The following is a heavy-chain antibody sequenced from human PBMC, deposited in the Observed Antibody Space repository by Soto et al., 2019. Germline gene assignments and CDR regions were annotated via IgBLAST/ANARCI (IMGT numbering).Heavy chain of an antibody. Sequence: PSETLSLTCAVSGGSISSGGYSWSWIRQPPGKGLEWIGYIYHSGSTYYNPSLKSRVTISVDRSKNQFSLKLSSVTAADTAVYYCARDCSGGSCHWFAPWGQGTLVTVSS. D-gene: IGHD2-15*01. J-gene: IGHJ5*02. CDR2: IYHSGST. V-gene: IGHV4-30-2*01. CDR1: GGSISSGGYS. CDR3: ARDCSGGSCHWFAP.